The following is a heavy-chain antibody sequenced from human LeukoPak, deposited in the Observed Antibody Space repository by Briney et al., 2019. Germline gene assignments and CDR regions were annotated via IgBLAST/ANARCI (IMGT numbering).Heavy chain of an antibody. V-gene: IGHV4-59*01. Sequence: SETLSLTCTVSGGSISHYYWSWIRQSPGKGLEWIGYNYYSGTTNYNPSLKSRVTISVDTSRNQFSLQLRSVTAADTAVYYSAREDPQTTVPEGMDVWGQGTTVIVSS. J-gene: IGHJ6*02. CDR3: AREDPQTTVPEGMDV. CDR2: NYYSGTT. CDR1: GGSISHYY. D-gene: IGHD4-17*01.